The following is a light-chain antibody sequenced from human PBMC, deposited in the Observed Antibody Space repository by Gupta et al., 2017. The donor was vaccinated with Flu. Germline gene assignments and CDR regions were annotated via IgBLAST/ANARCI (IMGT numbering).Light chain of an antibody. Sequence: DVQMTQSPSSLSASVGDNVTITCRASQDIKIYLGWYQQKPGKVPSLLIYAASTLQSGVPSRFSGGRSGTTFTLTISSLQPEDVATYYCQNYYSAPLTFGQGTKLEIK. V-gene: IGKV1-27*01. J-gene: IGKJ2*01. CDR2: AAS. CDR1: QDIKIY. CDR3: QNYYSAPLT.